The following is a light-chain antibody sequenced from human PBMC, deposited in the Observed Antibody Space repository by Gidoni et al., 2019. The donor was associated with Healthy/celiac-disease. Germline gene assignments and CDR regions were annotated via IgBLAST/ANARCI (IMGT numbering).Light chain of an antibody. V-gene: IGLV3-19*01. CDR3: NSRDSSGNHWV. CDR2: GKN. CDR1: SLRSYY. J-gene: IGLJ3*02. Sequence: SSELTQDPAVSVAFGQTVRITCQGDSLRSYYASWYQQKPGQAPVLVIYGKNNRPSGIPVRFSGSSSGNTASLTITGAQAEDEADYYCNSRDSSGNHWVFGGGTKLTVL.